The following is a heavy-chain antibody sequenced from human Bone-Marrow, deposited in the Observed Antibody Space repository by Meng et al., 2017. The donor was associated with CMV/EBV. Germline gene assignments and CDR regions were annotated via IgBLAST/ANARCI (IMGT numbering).Heavy chain of an antibody. CDR2: INPKSGGT. CDR3: ARSNY. Sequence: ASVKVSCKASGYTFIGYDLHWVRQAPGQGLEWMGWINPKSGGTNYAQKFQGRVTMTRDTSISTAYMELSRLRSDDTAVYYCARSNYWGQGTLVTVSS. V-gene: IGHV1-2*02. J-gene: IGHJ4*02. CDR1: GYTFIGYD.